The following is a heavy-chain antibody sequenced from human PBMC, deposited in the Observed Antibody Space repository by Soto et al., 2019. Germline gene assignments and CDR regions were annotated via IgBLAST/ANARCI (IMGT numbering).Heavy chain of an antibody. CDR3: ARLHYGDYEAKNAFDI. V-gene: IGHV4-39*01. J-gene: IGHJ3*02. D-gene: IGHD4-17*01. CDR2: IYNSGST. Sequence: QLQLQESGPGLVKPSETLSLTCTASGGSISSSSYYWGWIRQPPGKGLEWIGTIYNSGSTYYNPSLKSRVTLSVDTSKNQFSLNVSSVTAADTAVYYCARLHYGDYEAKNAFDIWGQGTMVTVSS. CDR1: GGSISSSSYY.